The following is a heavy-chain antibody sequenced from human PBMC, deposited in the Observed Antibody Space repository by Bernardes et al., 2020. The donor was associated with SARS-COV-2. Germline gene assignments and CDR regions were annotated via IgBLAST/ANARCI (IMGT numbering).Heavy chain of an antibody. CDR2: ISSSGSMI. V-gene: IGHV3-48*03. Sequence: GWSLRLSCAASGFTFSSYEMHWVRQAPGKGLEWVSYISSSGSMIYYADSVKGRFTISRDNAENSLYLQMNSLRAEDTAVYYCARDMAIYHDSGGLTPFDPWGQGTLVTVSS. CDR1: GFTFSSYE. D-gene: IGHD3-22*01. J-gene: IGHJ5*02. CDR3: ARDMAIYHDSGGLTPFDP.